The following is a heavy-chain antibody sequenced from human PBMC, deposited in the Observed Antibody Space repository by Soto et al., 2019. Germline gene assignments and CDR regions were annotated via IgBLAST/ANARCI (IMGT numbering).Heavy chain of an antibody. CDR1: GYSFTSYW. V-gene: IGHV5-51*01. CDR3: ASFYYYDSSGYSLTGRGLYYYYGMDV. CDR2: IYPGDSDT. J-gene: IGHJ6*02. D-gene: IGHD3-22*01. Sequence: LGEALKISGKGSGYSFTSYWIGWVRQMPGKGLEWMGIIYPGDSDTRYSPSFQGQVTISADKSISTAYLQWSSLKASDTAVYYCASFYYYDSSGYSLTGRGLYYYYGMDVWGQGTTVTVS.